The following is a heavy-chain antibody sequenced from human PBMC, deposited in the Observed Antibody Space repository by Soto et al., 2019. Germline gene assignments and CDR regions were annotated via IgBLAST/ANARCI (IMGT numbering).Heavy chain of an antibody. CDR3: ARDTGRMIVVVTSTNWFDP. J-gene: IGHJ5*02. D-gene: IGHD3-22*01. CDR2: ISAYNGNT. CDR1: GYTFTSYG. Sequence: ASVKVSCKASGYTFTSYGISWVRQAPGQGLEWMGWISAYNGNTNYAQKLQGRVTMTTDTSTSTAYMELRSLRSDDTAVYYCARDTGRMIVVVTSTNWFDPWGQGTLVTVS. V-gene: IGHV1-18*01.